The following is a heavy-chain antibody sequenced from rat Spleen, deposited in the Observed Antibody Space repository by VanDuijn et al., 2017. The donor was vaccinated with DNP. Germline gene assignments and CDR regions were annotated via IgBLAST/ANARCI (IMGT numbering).Heavy chain of an antibody. V-gene: IGHV5-17*01. CDR2: ISNTGDNT. J-gene: IGHJ2*01. CDR1: GLTFSDYA. D-gene: IGHD1-4*01. CDR3: AGRPPPTRGPFDY. Sequence: EVQLVESGGGLVQPGRSLKLSCAASGLTFSDYAMAWVRQAPKKGLEWVATISNTGDNTYYSDSVKGRFSLSRDNAKSTLYLQMDSLRSEDTATYYCAGRPPPTRGPFDYWGQGVTVTVSS.